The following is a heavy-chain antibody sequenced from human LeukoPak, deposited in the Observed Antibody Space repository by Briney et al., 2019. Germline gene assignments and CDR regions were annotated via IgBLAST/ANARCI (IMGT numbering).Heavy chain of an antibody. CDR1: GGSISSSGYY. CDR2: IYYSAST. CDR3: ARAWDFWSGYYSY. D-gene: IGHD3-3*01. J-gene: IGHJ4*02. Sequence: SETLSLTCTVSGGSISSSGYYWGWIPQPPGKGLEWIGSIYYSASTYYNPHLKSRVTISADTSKNQFSLKLSSVTAADTAVYYCARAWDFWSGYYSYWGQGTLVTVSS. V-gene: IGHV4-39*07.